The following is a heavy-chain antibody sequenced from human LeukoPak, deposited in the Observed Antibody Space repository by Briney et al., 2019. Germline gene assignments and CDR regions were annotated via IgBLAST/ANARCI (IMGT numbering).Heavy chain of an antibody. CDR2: ISGSGGST. Sequence: GGSLRLSCAASGFTFSSYAMSWVRQAPGKGLEWVSAISGSGGSTYYADSVKGRFTISRDNSKNTLYLQMNSLRAEDTAVYYCAFWIVVVITSDPFDYWGQGTLVTVSS. CDR3: AFWIVVVITSDPFDY. CDR1: GFTFSSYA. J-gene: IGHJ4*02. V-gene: IGHV3-23*01. D-gene: IGHD3-22*01.